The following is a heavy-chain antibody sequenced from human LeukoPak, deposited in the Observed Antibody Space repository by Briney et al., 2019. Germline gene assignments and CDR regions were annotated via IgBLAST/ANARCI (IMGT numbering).Heavy chain of an antibody. J-gene: IGHJ3*02. V-gene: IGHV1-69*05. Sequence: SVTVSCKASGGTFSSYAISWVRQAHGQGLEWMGRIIPIFGTANYAQKFQGRVTITTDESTSTAYMELCSLRSEDTAVYYCATAIDAFDIWGQGTMVTVSS. CDR3: ATAIDAFDI. D-gene: IGHD5-18*01. CDR1: GGTFSSYA. CDR2: IIPIFGTA.